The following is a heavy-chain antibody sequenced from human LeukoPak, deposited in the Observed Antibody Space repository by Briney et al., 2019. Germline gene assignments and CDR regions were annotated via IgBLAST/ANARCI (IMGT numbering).Heavy chain of an antibody. Sequence: GGSLRLSCAASGFTFSSYSMNWVRQAPGKGLEWVLSISSSSSYIYYADSAKGRFTISRDNAKNSLYLQMNSLRAEDTAVYYCARGPSSSWYRGYYFDYWGQGTLVTVSS. V-gene: IGHV3-21*01. CDR2: ISSSSSYI. CDR1: GFTFSSYS. CDR3: ARGPSSSWYRGYYFDY. J-gene: IGHJ4*02. D-gene: IGHD6-13*01.